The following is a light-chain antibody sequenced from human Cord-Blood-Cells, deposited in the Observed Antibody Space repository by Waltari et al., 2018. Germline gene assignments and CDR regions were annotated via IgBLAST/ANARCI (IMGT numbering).Light chain of an antibody. J-gene: IGLJ3*02. CDR3: SSYTSSSTV. CDR1: SSDGGGYTY. V-gene: IGLV2-14*01. CDR2: DVS. Sequence: QSALTQPASVSGSPGPSITISCTGTSSDGGGYTYVSWYQQHPGKAPKLMIYDVSNRPSGVSNRFSGSKSGNTASLTISGLQAEDEADYYCSSYTSSSTVFGGGTKLTVL.